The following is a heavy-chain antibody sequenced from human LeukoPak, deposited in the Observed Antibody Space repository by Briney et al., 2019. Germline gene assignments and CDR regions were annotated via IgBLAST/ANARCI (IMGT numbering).Heavy chain of an antibody. CDR2: IYYSGST. D-gene: IGHD6-13*01. CDR1: GGSISSSSYY. Sequence: SETLSLTCTVSGGSISSSSYYWGWIRQPPGKGLEWIGSIYYSGSTYYNPALKSRVTISVDTSKNQFSLKLSSVTAADTAVYYCARDPIGSWYAFRGAFDIWGQGTMVTVSS. CDR3: ARDPIGSWYAFRGAFDI. V-gene: IGHV4-39*07. J-gene: IGHJ3*02.